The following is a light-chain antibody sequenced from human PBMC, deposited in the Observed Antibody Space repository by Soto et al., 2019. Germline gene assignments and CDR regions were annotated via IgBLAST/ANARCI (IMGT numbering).Light chain of an antibody. Sequence: EIVLTQSPGTLSLFLGERATLSCRASQSVSSKLAWYQQKPGQAPRVLIYGASSRATGIPDRFGGSGSGTDFTLTISRLEPEDFAVYYCQQYGGSPRTFGQGTKLEI. CDR1: QSVSSK. J-gene: IGKJ2*01. V-gene: IGKV3-20*01. CDR2: GAS. CDR3: QQYGGSPRT.